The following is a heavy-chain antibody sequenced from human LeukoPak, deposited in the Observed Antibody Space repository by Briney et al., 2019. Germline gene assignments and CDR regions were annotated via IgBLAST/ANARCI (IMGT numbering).Heavy chain of an antibody. Sequence: SSVKVSCKASGGTFSSYTISWVRQAPGQGLEWMGRIIPILGIANYAQKFQGRVTITADKSTSTAYMELSSLRSEDMAVYYCARVGYGYCSSTSCYNDYMDVWGKGTTVTVSS. V-gene: IGHV1-69*02. CDR2: IIPILGIA. J-gene: IGHJ6*03. CDR3: ARVGYGYCSSTSCYNDYMDV. D-gene: IGHD2-2*02. CDR1: GGTFSSYT.